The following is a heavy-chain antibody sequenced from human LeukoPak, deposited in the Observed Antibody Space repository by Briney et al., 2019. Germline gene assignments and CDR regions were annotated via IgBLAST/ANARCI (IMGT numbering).Heavy chain of an antibody. J-gene: IGHJ1*01. V-gene: IGHV1-69*04. CDR1: GGTFSSYA. Sequence: SVRVSCKASGGTFSSYAISWVRQAPGQGLEWMGRIIPIFGIANYAQKFQGRVTITADKSTSTAYMELSSLRSEDTAVYYCARVEAYCGGDCSEYFQHWGQGTLVTVSS. CDR2: IIPIFGIA. CDR3: ARVEAYCGGDCSEYFQH. D-gene: IGHD2-21*02.